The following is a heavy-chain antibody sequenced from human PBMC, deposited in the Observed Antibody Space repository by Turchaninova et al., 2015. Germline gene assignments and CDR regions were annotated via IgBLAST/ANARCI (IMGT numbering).Heavy chain of an antibody. J-gene: IGHJ6*02. CDR1: GGSFSGYF. CDR3: ARLVTVVSYYYGLDV. CDR2: INHRGST. D-gene: IGHD2-21*02. Sequence: QVQLQQWGAGLFNSSETLPLKCAVYGGSFSGYFWAGRRQHPGKGLEWIGEINHRGSTNYNPSLRSRVTISGDTSKNQFLLQLTSLTAADTAIYYCARLVTVVSYYYGLDVWSQGTTVTVSS. V-gene: IGHV4-34*01.